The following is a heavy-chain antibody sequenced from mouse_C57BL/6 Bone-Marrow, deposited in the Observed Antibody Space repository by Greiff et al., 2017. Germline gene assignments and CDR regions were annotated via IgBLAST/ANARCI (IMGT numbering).Heavy chain of an antibody. D-gene: IGHD2-2*01. CDR1: GYAFSSSW. V-gene: IGHV1-82*01. CDR3: ARTYGYYYVDY. Sequence: VQLQQSGPELVKPGASVKISCKASGYAFSSSWMTWVKQRPGKGLEWIGRLYPGDGDTNYTGKFKGKATLTADKSSSTAYMQLSSLAADDSAVYFCARTYGYYYVDYRGQGTTLTVSS. J-gene: IGHJ2*01. CDR2: LYPGDGDT.